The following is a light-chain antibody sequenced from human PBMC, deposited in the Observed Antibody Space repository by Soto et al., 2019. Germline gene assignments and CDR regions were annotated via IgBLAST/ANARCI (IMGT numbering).Light chain of an antibody. V-gene: IGLV1-40*01. CDR3: QSYDSSLSGSV. CDR2: GNS. Sequence: QSVLTQPPSVSGAPGQRVTISCTGSSSNIGAGYDVHWYQQLPGTAPKLLISGNSNRPSGVPDRFSGSKSGTSASLAITGLQAEDEADYYCQSYDSSLSGSVFGGATKLTVL. CDR1: SSNIGAGYD. J-gene: IGLJ2*01.